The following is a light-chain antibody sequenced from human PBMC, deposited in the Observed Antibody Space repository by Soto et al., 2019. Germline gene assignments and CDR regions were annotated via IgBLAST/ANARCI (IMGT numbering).Light chain of an antibody. CDR1: SSDVGGYNY. CDR3: SSYAGGNVL. CDR2: EVS. V-gene: IGLV2-14*01. Sequence: QSALTQPASVSGSPGQSITISCTGTSSDVGGYNYVSWYQQHPGKAPKLMIYEVSNRPSGVSNRFSGSKSGNTASLTISGLQAEDEADYYCSSYAGGNVLFGGGTKVTVL. J-gene: IGLJ2*01.